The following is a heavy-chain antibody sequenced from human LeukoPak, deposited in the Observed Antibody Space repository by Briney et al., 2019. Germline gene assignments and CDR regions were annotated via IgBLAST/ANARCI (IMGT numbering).Heavy chain of an antibody. V-gene: IGHV3-64D*06. J-gene: IGHJ4*02. CDR1: GFTFRKDS. CDR3: VKDSKAVADAFDY. D-gene: IGHD6-19*01. CDR2: ISSNGGTT. Sequence: PGGSLRLSCSASGFTFRKDSMHWVRQTPGKGLQYASAISSNGGTTYYADSVKGRFTISRDNSKNTLYLQMSSLRPEDTALYYCVKDSKAVADAFDYWGQGTLVTVSS.